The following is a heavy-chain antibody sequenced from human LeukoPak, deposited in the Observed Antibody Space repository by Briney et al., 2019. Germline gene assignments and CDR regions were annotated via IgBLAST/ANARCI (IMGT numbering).Heavy chain of an antibody. D-gene: IGHD1-26*01. V-gene: IGHV4-31*03. J-gene: IGHJ4*02. CDR3: VRGGIVGTTARIPLFDY. CDR1: GGSISSGRYY. Sequence: PSETLSLTCTASGGSISSGRYYWSWIRQHPGKGLEWIGYIYYSGSTYYNPSLKSRVTISVDTSKNQFSLKLSSVTAADTAVYYCVRGGIVGTTARIPLFDYWGQGTLVTVSS. CDR2: IYYSGST.